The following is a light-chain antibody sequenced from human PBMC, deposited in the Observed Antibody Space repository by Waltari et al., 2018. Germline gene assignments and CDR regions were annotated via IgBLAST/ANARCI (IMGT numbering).Light chain of an antibody. CDR1: QSLSSSY. CDR2: GAS. CDR3: QQYGSSPPT. J-gene: IGKJ2*01. V-gene: IGKV3-20*01. Sequence: EIVLTQSPGTLSLSPGERATLSCRASQSLSSSYLAWYQQKPGQAPRLLIYGASSRATGIPDRFSGSGSGTDVTLTITSLEPEDFAGYSCQQYGSSPPTFGQGTKLEIK.